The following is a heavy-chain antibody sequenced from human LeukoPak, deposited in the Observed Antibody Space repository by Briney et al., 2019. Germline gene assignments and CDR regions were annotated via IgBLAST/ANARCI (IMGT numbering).Heavy chain of an antibody. D-gene: IGHD6-13*01. CDR3: ARVRGRQQLVYFDY. V-gene: IGHV3-11*06. J-gene: IGHJ4*02. CDR2: ISSSSSYT. CDR1: GFTFSDYY. Sequence: GGSLRLSCAASGFTFSDYYMTWIRRAPGKGLEWVSYISSSSSYTNYADSVKGRFTISRDNDKNSLYLQMNSLRAEDSAVYYCARVRGRQQLVYFDYWGQGTLVTVSS.